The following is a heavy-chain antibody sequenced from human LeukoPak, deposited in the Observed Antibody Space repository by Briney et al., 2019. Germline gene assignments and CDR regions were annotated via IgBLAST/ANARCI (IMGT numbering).Heavy chain of an antibody. J-gene: IGHJ4*02. CDR2: ISYDGSNK. D-gene: IGHD3-10*01. V-gene: IGHV3-30*04. CDR1: GFTFSNYA. Sequence: GRSLRLSCAASGFTFSNYAMHWVRQAPGKGLEWVAVISYDGSNKYYADSVKGRFTISRDNSKNTLYLQMNSLKTEDTAVYYCARLYGSGNYYNEDYWGQGTLVTVSS. CDR3: ARLYGSGNYYNEDY.